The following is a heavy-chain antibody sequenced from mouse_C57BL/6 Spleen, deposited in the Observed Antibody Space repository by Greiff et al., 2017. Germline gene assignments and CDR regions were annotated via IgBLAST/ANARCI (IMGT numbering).Heavy chain of an antibody. CDR3: VRYDYNGYYYAMDY. D-gene: IGHD2-4*01. CDR2: IRSKSNNYAT. Sequence: EVKLVESGGGLVQPKGSLKLSCAASGFSFNTYAMNWVRQAPGKGLEWVARIRSKSNNYATYYDDSVKDRFAISRDDSESMLYLQMNNMKTEDTAMYYCVRYDYNGYYYAMDYWGQGTSVTVSS. CDR1: GFSFNTYA. J-gene: IGHJ4*01. V-gene: IGHV10-1*01.